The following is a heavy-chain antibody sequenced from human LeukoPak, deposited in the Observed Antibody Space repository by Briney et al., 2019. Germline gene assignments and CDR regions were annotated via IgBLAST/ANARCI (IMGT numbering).Heavy chain of an antibody. J-gene: IGHJ4*02. D-gene: IGHD3-10*01. CDR2: IYYSGST. V-gene: IGHV4-39*01. CDR1: GSSISSSSHC. Sequence: TSEALSLTCTVSGSSISSSSHCWGWIRQPPGKGLEWIGSIYYSGSTFHNPSLKTRVTMSVDTSKNQLSLNLSSVTAADTAVYYCARQRFGELPPFDYWGQGTLVTVSS. CDR3: ARQRFGELPPFDY.